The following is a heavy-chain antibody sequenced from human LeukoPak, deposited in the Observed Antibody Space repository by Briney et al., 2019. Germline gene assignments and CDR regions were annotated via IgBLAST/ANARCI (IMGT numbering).Heavy chain of an antibody. J-gene: IGHJ5*02. Sequence: GGSLRLFCAASGFTFSSYSMNWVRQAPGKGLEWVSSISSTGTYIYYADSVKGRFTISRDNAKNSLYLQMNSLRAEDTAVYYCARDPSVVPAAVNWFDPWGQGTLVTVSS. CDR1: GFTFSSYS. CDR2: ISSTGTYI. D-gene: IGHD2-2*01. V-gene: IGHV3-21*01. CDR3: ARDPSVVPAAVNWFDP.